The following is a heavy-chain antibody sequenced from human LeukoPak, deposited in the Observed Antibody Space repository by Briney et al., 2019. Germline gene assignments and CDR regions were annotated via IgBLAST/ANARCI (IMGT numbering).Heavy chain of an antibody. Sequence: TSVNVSYQASGFTFNISALQYVRQARGHRQRPRGWIVVGSGYTNYQQKFQERITITRDMSTSTAYMELSSLRSEDTAVYYCAALLGYYYDSSGLPIDPWGQGTLVTVSS. V-gene: IGHV1-58*01. D-gene: IGHD3-22*01. CDR2: IVVGSGYT. CDR1: GFTFNISA. J-gene: IGHJ5*02. CDR3: AALLGYYYDSSGLPIDP.